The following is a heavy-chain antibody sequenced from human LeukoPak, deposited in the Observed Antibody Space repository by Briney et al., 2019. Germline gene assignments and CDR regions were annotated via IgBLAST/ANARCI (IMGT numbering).Heavy chain of an antibody. J-gene: IGHJ4*02. CDR3: ATPTHSSSWYYFDY. V-gene: IGHV3-33*01. Sequence: GGSLRLSCAASGFTFSSYGMHWVRQAPGKGPEWVAVIWYDGSNKYYADSVKGRFTISRDNSKNTLYLQMNSLRAEDTAVYYCATPTHSSSWYYFDYWGQGTLVTVSS. CDR1: GFTFSSYG. CDR2: IWYDGSNK. D-gene: IGHD6-13*01.